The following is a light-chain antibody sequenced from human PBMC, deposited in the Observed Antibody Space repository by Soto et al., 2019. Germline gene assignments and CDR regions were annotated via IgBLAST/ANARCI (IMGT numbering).Light chain of an antibody. CDR1: PSVSSSY. J-gene: IGKJ5*01. Sequence: EIVLTQSPVTLSLSPWERVTLSCRASPSVSSSYLAWYQQKPGQAPRLLIYDASNRATGIPARFSGSGSGTDFTLTISSLEPEDFAVYYCQQRSNPITFGQGTRLEIK. V-gene: IGKV3-11*01. CDR2: DAS. CDR3: QQRSNPIT.